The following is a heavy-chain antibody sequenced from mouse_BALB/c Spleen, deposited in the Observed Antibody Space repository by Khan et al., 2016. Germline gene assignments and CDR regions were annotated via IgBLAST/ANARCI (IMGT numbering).Heavy chain of an antibody. CDR2: INSDGSAI. CDR3: MGYGVGFDY. D-gene: IGHD1-1*02. J-gene: IGHJ2*01. V-gene: IGHV11-2*02. CDR1: GFTFSGFW. Sequence: EVQLLETGGGLVQPGESRGLSCEGSGFTFSGFWMSWVRQTPGKTLEWIGDINSDGSAINYTPSIQARSTIFRDNDNNTPYLHITNVRSEDTATYFCMGYGVGFDYWGQGTTLTVSS.